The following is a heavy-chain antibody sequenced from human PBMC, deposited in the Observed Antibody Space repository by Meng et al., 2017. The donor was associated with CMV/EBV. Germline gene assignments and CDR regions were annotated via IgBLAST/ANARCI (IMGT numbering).Heavy chain of an antibody. Sequence: GESLKISCAASGFTFDDYTMHRVRQAPGKGLEWVSLISWDGGSTYYADTVKGRFTIPRDNSKNSLYLQMNSLRTEDTALYYCAKDMGDYYCYGMDVWGQGTTVTVSS. V-gene: IGHV3-43*01. J-gene: IGHJ6*02. CDR3: AKDMGDYYCYGMDV. CDR2: ISWDGGST. CDR1: GFTFDDYT.